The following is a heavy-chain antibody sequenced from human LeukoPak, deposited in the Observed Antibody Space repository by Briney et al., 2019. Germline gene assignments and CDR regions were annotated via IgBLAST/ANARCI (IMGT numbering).Heavy chain of an antibody. J-gene: IGHJ4*02. CDR2: IYTSGST. CDR3: ARGMDSSGYYALDY. V-gene: IGHV4-4*07. CDR1: GGSISSYY. Sequence: PSETLSLTCTVSGGSISSYYWSWIWQPAGKGLEWIGRIYTSGSTNYNPSLKSRVTMSVDTSKNQFSLKLSSVTAADTAVYYCARGMDSSGYYALDYWGQGTLVTVSS. D-gene: IGHD3-22*01.